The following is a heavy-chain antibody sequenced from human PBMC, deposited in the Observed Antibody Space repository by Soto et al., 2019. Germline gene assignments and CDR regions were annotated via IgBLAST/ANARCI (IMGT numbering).Heavy chain of an antibody. CDR3: AKDQAGGGMDV. J-gene: IGHJ6*02. Sequence: QPGGSLRLSCAASGFTFDDYAMHWVRQAPGKGLEWVSGISWNSGSIGYADSVKGRFTISRDNAKNSLYLQMNSLRAEDTALYYCAKDQAGGGMDVWGQGTTVTVSS. V-gene: IGHV3-9*01. CDR2: ISWNSGSI. CDR1: GFTFDDYA.